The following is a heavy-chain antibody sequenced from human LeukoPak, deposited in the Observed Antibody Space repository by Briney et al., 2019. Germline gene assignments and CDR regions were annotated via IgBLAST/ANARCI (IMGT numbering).Heavy chain of an antibody. Sequence: GGSLRLSCAASAFTFSSYWMSWVRQAPGKGLEWVANIKQDGSEKYYVDSVKGRFTISRDNAKNSLYLQMNSLRAEDTAMYYCARVRYSISNYYYFDYWGQGTLVTVSS. CDR3: ARVRYSISNYYYFDY. V-gene: IGHV3-7*04. CDR2: IKQDGSEK. J-gene: IGHJ4*02. CDR1: AFTFSSYW. D-gene: IGHD1-26*01.